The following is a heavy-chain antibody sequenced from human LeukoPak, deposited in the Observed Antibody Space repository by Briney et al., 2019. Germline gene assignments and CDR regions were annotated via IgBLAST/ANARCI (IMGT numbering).Heavy chain of an antibody. CDR2: IIPIFGTA. CDR3: ARDSSPYYYDSSGPDDAFDI. CDR1: GGTFSSYA. V-gene: IGHV1-69*05. Sequence: ASVKVSCKASGGTFSSYAISWVRQAPGQGLEWMGGIIPIFGTANYAQKFQGRVTITTDESTSTAYMELSSLRSEDTAVYYCARDSSPYYYDSSGPDDAFDIWGQGTMVTVSS. J-gene: IGHJ3*02. D-gene: IGHD3-22*01.